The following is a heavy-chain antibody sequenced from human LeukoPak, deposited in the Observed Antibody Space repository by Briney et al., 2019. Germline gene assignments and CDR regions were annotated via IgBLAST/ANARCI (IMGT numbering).Heavy chain of an antibody. CDR1: GGSISSSSYY. CDR2: IYYSGST. V-gene: IGHV4-61*01. CDR3: ARVDGGGDAFDI. D-gene: IGHD3-10*01. J-gene: IGHJ3*02. Sequence: SETLSLTCTVSGGSISSSSYYWSWIRQPPGKGLEWIGYIYYSGSTNYNPSLKSRVTISVDTSKNQFSLKPSSVTAADTAVYYCARVDGGGDAFDIWGQGTMVTVSS.